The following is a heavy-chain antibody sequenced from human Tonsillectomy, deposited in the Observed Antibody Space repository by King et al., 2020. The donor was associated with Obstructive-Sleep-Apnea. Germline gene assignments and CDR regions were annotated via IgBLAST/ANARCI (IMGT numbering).Heavy chain of an antibody. CDR3: ARFFLGTRDAFDI. Sequence: PLQESGPGLVKPSETLSLTCTVSGGSISSSSYYWGWIRQPPGKGLEWIGSIYYSGTTYYNLSLKSRVTISVDTSKNHFSLKLSSVTAADTAVYYCARFFLGTRDAFDIWGQGTMVTVSS. CDR1: GGSISSSSYY. J-gene: IGHJ3*02. CDR2: IYYSGTT. D-gene: IGHD3-16*01. V-gene: IGHV4-39*02.